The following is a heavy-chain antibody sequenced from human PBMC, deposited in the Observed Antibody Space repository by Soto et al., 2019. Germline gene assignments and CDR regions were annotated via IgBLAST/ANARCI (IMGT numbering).Heavy chain of an antibody. CDR2: IYYSGST. V-gene: IGHV4-30-4*01. J-gene: IGHJ6*02. CDR3: ARDSPPYYYGMDV. CDR1: GGSISSGDYY. Sequence: LSLTCTVSGGSISSGDYYWSWIRQPPGKGLEWIGYIYYSGSTYYNPSLKSRVTISVDTSKNQFSLKLSSVTAADTAVYYCARDSPPYYYGMDVWGQGTTVTVSS.